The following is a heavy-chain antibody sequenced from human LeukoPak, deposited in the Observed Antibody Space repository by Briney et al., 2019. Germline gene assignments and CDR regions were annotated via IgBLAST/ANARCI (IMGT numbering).Heavy chain of an antibody. V-gene: IGHV3-15*01. Sequence: GGSLRLSCAASGFTFSNAWMSWVRQAPGKGLEWVGRIKSKTDGGTTDYAAPVKGRFTISRDDSKNTLYLQMNSLKTEDTAVYYCAKGPRAIFGVVIIGVQHWGQGTLVTVSS. CDR2: IKSKTDGGTT. D-gene: IGHD3-3*01. CDR1: GFTFSNAW. CDR3: AKGPRAIFGVVIIGVQH. J-gene: IGHJ1*01.